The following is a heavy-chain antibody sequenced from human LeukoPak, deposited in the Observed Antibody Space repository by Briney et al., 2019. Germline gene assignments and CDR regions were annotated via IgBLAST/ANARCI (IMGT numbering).Heavy chain of an antibody. CDR2: IYYSGST. CDR3: AREIILWFGELSYNWFDP. CDR1: GGSISSGGYY. Sequence: SQTLSLTCTVSGGSISSGGYYWSWIRQHPGKGLEWIGYIYYSGSTYYNPSLKSRVTISVDTSKNQFSLKLSSVTAADTAVYYCAREIILWFGELSYNWFDPWGQGTLVTVSS. D-gene: IGHD3-10*01. J-gene: IGHJ5*02. V-gene: IGHV4-31*03.